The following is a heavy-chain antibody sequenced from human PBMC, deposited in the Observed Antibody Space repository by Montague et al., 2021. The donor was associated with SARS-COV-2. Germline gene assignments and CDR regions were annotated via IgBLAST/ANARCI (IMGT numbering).Heavy chain of an antibody. D-gene: IGHD5-12*01. Sequence: SETLSLTCTVSGGSISSSCYYWGWIRQPQGMGLEWIGRIYYSGCSYYNPSFKSRVTIPVDTSKNQFSLKLSSVTAADTAVYYCARRCYSGYDYHLLVDYWGRGTLVTVSS. CDR1: GGSISSSCYY. V-gene: IGHV4-39*01. CDR3: ARRCYSGYDYHLLVDY. J-gene: IGHJ4*02. CDR2: IYYSGCS.